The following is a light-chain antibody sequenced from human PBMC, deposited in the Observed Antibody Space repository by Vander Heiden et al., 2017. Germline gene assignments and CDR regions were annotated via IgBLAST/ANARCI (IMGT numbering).Light chain of an antibody. CDR1: SSNIGAGYD. J-gene: IGLJ2*01. CDR3: QSYDSSLSAVV. V-gene: IGLV1-40*01. Sequence: QSVLPQPPSVSGAPGQRVTISCTGSSSNIGAGYDVHWYQQLPGTAPKLLIYGNTNRPSGVPDRFSGSQSGTSASLAITGLQAEDEADYYCQSYDSSLSAVVFGGGTKLTVL. CDR2: GNT.